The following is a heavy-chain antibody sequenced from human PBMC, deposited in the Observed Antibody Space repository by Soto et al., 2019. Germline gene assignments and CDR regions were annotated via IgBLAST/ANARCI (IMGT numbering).Heavy chain of an antibody. CDR3: ARGVGYSYGLPYYYYGMDV. J-gene: IGHJ6*02. CDR1: GGTFSSYA. Sequence: QVQLVQSGAEVKKPGSSVKVSCKASGGTFSSYAISWVRQAPGQGLEWMGGIIPIFGTANYAQKFQGRVTIPADESTSRDYMELSSLRSEYTAVYYCARGVGYSYGLPYYYYGMDVWGQGTTVTVSS. CDR2: IIPIFGTA. D-gene: IGHD5-18*01. V-gene: IGHV1-69*12.